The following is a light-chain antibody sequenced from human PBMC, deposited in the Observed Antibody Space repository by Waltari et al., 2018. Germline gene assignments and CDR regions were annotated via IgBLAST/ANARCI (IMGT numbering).Light chain of an antibody. Sequence: IVLTQSPCTLSLSPGERATLYCRASQSVSRALAWYQQKPGQDPRLLIYAASTRATGVPDRFSGSGSGTDFSLTISRLDPEDFAVYYCQHYVNVPVTFGQGTKVEI. CDR3: QHYVNVPVT. CDR2: AAS. V-gene: IGKV3-20*01. J-gene: IGKJ1*01. CDR1: QSVSRA.